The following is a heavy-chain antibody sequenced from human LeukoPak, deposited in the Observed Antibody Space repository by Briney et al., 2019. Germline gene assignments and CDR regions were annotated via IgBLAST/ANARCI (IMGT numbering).Heavy chain of an antibody. CDR2: MNPNSGNT. V-gene: IGHV1-8*02. CDR3: ARDLFSRRTNYYGSGSYFAY. Sequence: GASVKASCKASGYTFTSYDINWVRQATGQELEWMGWMNPNSGNTGYPQKFQGRVTMTTDTSTNTVYMELRSLRSDDTAVYYCARDLFSRRTNYYGSGSYFAYWGQGTLVAVSS. J-gene: IGHJ4*02. CDR1: GYTFTSYD. D-gene: IGHD3-10*01.